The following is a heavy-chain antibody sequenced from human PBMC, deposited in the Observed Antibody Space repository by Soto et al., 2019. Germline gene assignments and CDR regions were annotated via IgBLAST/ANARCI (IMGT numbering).Heavy chain of an antibody. Sequence: PSETLSLTCAVSGGSISSGGYSWSLIRQPPGKGLEWIGYIYHSGSTYYNPSLKSRVTISVDTSKNQFSLKLSSVTAADTAVYYCARGSYYYDSSSYYHYWGQGTRVTVSS. CDR2: IYHSGST. J-gene: IGHJ4*02. CDR1: GGSISSGGYS. V-gene: IGHV4-30-2*05. D-gene: IGHD3-22*01. CDR3: ARGSYYYDSSSYYHY.